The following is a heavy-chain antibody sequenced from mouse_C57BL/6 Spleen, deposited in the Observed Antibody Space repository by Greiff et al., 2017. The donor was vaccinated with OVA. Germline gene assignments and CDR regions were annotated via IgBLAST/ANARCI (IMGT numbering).Heavy chain of an antibody. J-gene: IGHJ2*01. CDR3: ARGAVTTDY. D-gene: IGHD2-2*01. CDR1: GYTLTDYN. CDR2: INPNNGGT. V-gene: IGHV1-22*01. Sequence: EVQLQQSGPELVKPGASVKMSCKASGYTLTDYNMHWVKQSHGKSLEWIGYINPNNGGTSYNQKFKGKATLTVNKSSSTAYMELRSLASEDSAVYYCARGAVTTDYWGQGTTLTVSS.